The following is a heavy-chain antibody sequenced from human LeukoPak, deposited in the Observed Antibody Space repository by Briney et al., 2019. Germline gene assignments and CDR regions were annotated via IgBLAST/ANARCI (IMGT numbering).Heavy chain of an antibody. J-gene: IGHJ4*02. Sequence: GGSLRLSCAASGFTFSSYGMHWVRQAPGKGLEWVAVISYDGSNKYYADSVKGRFTISRDNSKNTLYLQMNSLRAEDTAVYYCAKDYYGSGSYYPEYWGQGTLVTVSS. CDR1: GFTFSSYG. CDR3: AKDYYGSGSYYPEY. CDR2: ISYDGSNK. V-gene: IGHV3-30*18. D-gene: IGHD3-10*01.